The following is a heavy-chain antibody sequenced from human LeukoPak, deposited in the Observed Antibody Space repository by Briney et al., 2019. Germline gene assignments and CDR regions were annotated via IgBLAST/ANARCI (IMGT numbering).Heavy chain of an antibody. CDR2: FDPEDGET. CDR1: GYTLTELS. Sequence: ASVKVSCKVSGYTLTELSMHWVRQAPGKGLEWMGGFDPEDGETIYAQKFQGRVTMTEDTSTDTAYMELSSLRSEDTAVYYCATDSGHKRSSGSYYKGVPDFDYWGQGTLVTVSS. D-gene: IGHD3-10*01. CDR3: ATDSGHKRSSGSYYKGVPDFDY. V-gene: IGHV1-24*01. J-gene: IGHJ4*02.